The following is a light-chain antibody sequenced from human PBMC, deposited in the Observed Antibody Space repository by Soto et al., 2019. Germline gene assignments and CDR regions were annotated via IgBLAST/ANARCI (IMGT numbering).Light chain of an antibody. CDR2: YVS. J-gene: IGLJ2*01. V-gene: IGLV2-14*01. CDR1: SSDVGGYDY. CDR3: SSYTSSSTLVV. Sequence: QSALTQPASVAGSPGQSITISCTGTSSDVGGYDYVSWYQQHTGKAPKLMIYYVSNRPSGVSNRFSGSKSGNTASLTISGLQAEDEADYYCSSYTSSSTLVVFGGGTKLTVL.